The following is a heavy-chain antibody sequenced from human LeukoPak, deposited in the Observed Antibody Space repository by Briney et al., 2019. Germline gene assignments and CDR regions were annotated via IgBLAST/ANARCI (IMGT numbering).Heavy chain of an antibody. CDR2: IWYGGSNK. V-gene: IGHV3-30*02. J-gene: IGHJ3*02. CDR1: RFIFPSTG. CDR3: AKGASGCSSTSCLVDAFDI. D-gene: IGHD2-2*01. Sequence: GGSLRLSCAASRFIFPSTGMHWVRQAPGKGLEWVAVIWYGGSNKYYADSVKGRFTISRDNSKNTLYLQMNSLRAEDTAVYYCAKGASGCSSTSCLVDAFDIWGQGTMVTVSS.